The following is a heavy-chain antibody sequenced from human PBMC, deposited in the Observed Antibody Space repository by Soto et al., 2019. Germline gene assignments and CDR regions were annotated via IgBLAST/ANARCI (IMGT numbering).Heavy chain of an antibody. J-gene: IGHJ4*02. V-gene: IGHV4-39*01. Sequence: QLHLQESGPGLVKPSETLSLTCTVSGGSFSSSSYFWGWIRQPPGKGLEWIGSIYYSGSTYYDPSLKSRVTLSVDTSKNQFFLKMSSVTAADAAVYYCARLGYSTGWYDYWAQGTLVTVSS. CDR1: GGSFSSSSYF. CDR3: ARLGYSTGWYDY. CDR2: IYYSGST. D-gene: IGHD6-13*01.